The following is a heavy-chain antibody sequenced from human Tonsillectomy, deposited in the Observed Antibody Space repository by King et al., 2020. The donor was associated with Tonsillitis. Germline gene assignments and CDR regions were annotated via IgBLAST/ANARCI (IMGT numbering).Heavy chain of an antibody. J-gene: IGHJ4*02. CDR3: AGGRGWYKDLPLGY. CDR1: GFTFSDHY. CDR2: ISSGGSTY. Sequence: VQLVESGGGLVKPGGSLRLSCAASGFTFSDHYMTWIRQAPGKGLEWVSYISSGGSTYYYADSVKGRFTISRDNAKDSLYLQMNSLRAEDTAVYYCAGGRGWYKDLPLGYWGQGTLVTVSS. V-gene: IGHV3-11*01. D-gene: IGHD6-19*01.